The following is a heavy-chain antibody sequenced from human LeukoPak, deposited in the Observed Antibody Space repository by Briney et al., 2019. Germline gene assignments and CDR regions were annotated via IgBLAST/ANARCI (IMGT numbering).Heavy chain of an antibody. V-gene: IGHV3-30*03. CDR3: GRDPQPWVLSGPADR. D-gene: IGHD1-26*01. CDR2: ISYDGSYE. CDR1: GFTFSSYG. J-gene: IGHJ5*02. Sequence: QPGGSLRLSCVASGFTFSSYGMHWVRQAPGKGLEWVAIISYDGSYENYGDSVKGRFTISRDNSNNALYLQMNSPIPEDTAVYYCGRDPQPWVLSGPADRWGQGTLVTVSS.